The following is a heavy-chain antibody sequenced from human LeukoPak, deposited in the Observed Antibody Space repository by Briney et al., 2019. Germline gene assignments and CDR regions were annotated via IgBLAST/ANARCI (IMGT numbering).Heavy chain of an antibody. D-gene: IGHD6-6*01. J-gene: IGHJ4*02. CDR3: AKDRWRDGSSSFDN. CDR2: ISTYNGNS. CDR1: GYTFTSYG. Sequence: ASVKVSCKASGYTFTSYGFNWARQAPGQGLEWMGWISTYNGNSNYAQKLQGRVTMTTDTSTSTAYMELRSLRSDDTAMYYCAKDRWRDGSSSFDNWGQGTLVTVSS. V-gene: IGHV1-18*04.